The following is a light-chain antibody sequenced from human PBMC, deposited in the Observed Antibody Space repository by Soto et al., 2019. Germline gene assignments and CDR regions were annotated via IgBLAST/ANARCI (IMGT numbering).Light chain of an antibody. V-gene: IGLV2-11*01. CDR2: DVS. CDR1: SSDVGRYSY. J-gene: IGLJ1*01. Sequence: QSALTQPRSVSGSPGQSVSISCTGTSSDVGRYSYVSWYQQHPGKAPKLMIYDVSERPSGVPDRFSGSKSGNTASLTISGLQAEDEADYYCGSYTGSIYVFGNGTKVTVL. CDR3: GSYTGSIYV.